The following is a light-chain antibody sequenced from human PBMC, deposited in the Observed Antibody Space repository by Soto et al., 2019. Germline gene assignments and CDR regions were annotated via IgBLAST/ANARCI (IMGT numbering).Light chain of an antibody. J-gene: IGKJ2*01. CDR1: QSVSSSQ. CDR2: GAS. V-gene: IGKV3-20*01. Sequence: EIVLTQSPGTLSLSPGERATLSCRASQSVSSSQIAWYQQKPGQAPRLLIYGASSRATGIPDRFSGSGSGTDLTLTISRLEPEDLAVYYCQQYGSSQYTFGQGTKQEIK. CDR3: QQYGSSQYT.